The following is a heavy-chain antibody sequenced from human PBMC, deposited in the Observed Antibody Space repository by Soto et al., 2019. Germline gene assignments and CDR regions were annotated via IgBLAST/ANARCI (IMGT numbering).Heavy chain of an antibody. CDR1: GYTFTSYG. CDR2: ISAYNGNT. CDR3: ARDLRYCSGGSCYSGDNWFDP. J-gene: IGHJ5*02. D-gene: IGHD2-15*01. V-gene: IGHV1-18*01. Sequence: ASVKVSCKASGYTFTSYGISWVRQAPGQGLEWMGWISAYNGNTNYAQKLQGRVTMTTDTSASTAYMELRSLRSDDTAVYYCARDLRYCSGGSCYSGDNWFDPWGQGTLVTVSS.